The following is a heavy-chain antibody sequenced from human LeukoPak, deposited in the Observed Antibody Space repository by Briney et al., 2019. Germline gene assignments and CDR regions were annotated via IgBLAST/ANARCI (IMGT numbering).Heavy chain of an antibody. D-gene: IGHD3-10*01. CDR1: GFTFSSYA. Sequence: PGESLRLSCAASGFTFSSYAMSWVRQAPGKGLEWVSAISGSGGSTYYADSVKGRFTISRDNSKNTLYLQMNSLRAEDTAVYYCAKEGVTMVRGAYYFDYWGQGTLVTVSS. V-gene: IGHV3-23*01. CDR3: AKEGVTMVRGAYYFDY. J-gene: IGHJ4*02. CDR2: ISGSGGST.